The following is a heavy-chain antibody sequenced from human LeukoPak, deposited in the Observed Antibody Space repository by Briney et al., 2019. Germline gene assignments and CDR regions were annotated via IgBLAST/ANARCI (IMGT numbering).Heavy chain of an antibody. Sequence: PSETLSLTCGVSGGSISSTNWWTWVRQPSGKGLEWIGEVHLDGRTNYNPSLQSRLTMSVDFSENHISLKLTSVTAADTAVYYCAREGGPFRPLDYSGQGTLVTVSS. CDR3: AREGGPFRPLDY. D-gene: IGHD2/OR15-2a*01. CDR1: GGSISSTNW. V-gene: IGHV4/OR15-8*01. CDR2: VHLDGRT. J-gene: IGHJ4*02.